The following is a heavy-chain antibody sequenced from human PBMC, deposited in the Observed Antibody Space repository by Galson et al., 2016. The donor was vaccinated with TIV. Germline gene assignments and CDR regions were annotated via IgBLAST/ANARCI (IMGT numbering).Heavy chain of an antibody. J-gene: IGHJ4*02. CDR3: VRADSSGYYYYFDY. CDR1: GFSLSTTGVR. CDR2: IDWDDDK. D-gene: IGHD3-22*01. V-gene: IGHV2-70*04. Sequence: PALVKPTQTPTLTCSFSGFSLSTTGVRVNWIRQPPGKTLEWLARIDWDDDKFHSTFLKTRLTISKDTSKNQVVLTMTNMDPVDTATYFCVRADSSGYYYYFDYWGQGTLVTVSS.